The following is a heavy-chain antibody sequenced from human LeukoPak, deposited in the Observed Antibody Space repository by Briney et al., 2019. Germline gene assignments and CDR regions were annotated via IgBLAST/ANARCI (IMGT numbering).Heavy chain of an antibody. D-gene: IGHD5/OR15-5a*01. Sequence: GESLKISCQGSGYSFTDYWIGWVRQMPGKGLEWMGIIYPGDSDTRYSPSFQGQVTISADKSITTAYLQWSSLKASDTAMYYCARRRDIVSTATGTSGPADYWGQGTLVTVSS. CDR2: IYPGDSDT. V-gene: IGHV5-51*01. CDR3: ARRRDIVSTATGTSGPADY. J-gene: IGHJ4*02. CDR1: GYSFTDYW.